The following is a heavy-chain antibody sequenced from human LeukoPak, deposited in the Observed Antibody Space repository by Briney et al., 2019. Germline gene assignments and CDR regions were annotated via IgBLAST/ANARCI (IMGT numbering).Heavy chain of an antibody. V-gene: IGHV1-24*01. D-gene: IGHD3-9*01. CDR2: FDPEDGET. CDR1: GYTLTELS. Sequence: ASVKVSCTVSGYTLTELSMHWVRQAPGKGLEWMGGFDPEDGETIYAQKFQGRVTMTEDTSTDTAYMELSSLRSEDTAVYYCATYCDILTGYFYFDYWGQGTLVTVSS. CDR3: ATYCDILTGYFYFDY. J-gene: IGHJ4*02.